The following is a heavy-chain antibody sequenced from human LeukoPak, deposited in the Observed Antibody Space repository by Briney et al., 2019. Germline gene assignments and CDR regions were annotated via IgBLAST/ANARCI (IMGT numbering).Heavy chain of an antibody. Sequence: SETLSLTCTVSGYSISSGYYWGWIRQPPGKGLEWIGTIYHSGSTYYNPSLKSRVTISVDTSENQFSLKLSSVTAADTAVYYCATATDQWELLALDYWGQGTLVTVSS. J-gene: IGHJ4*02. D-gene: IGHD1-26*01. V-gene: IGHV4-38-2*02. CDR1: GYSISSGYY. CDR3: ATATDQWELLALDY. CDR2: IYHSGST.